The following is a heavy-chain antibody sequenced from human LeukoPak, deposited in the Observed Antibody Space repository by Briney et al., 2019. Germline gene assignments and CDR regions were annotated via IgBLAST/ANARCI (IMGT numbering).Heavy chain of an antibody. CDR2: INHSGST. CDR3: ARGGKKYSSGWVLYNWFDP. D-gene: IGHD6-19*01. Sequence: KPSETLSLTCTVYGGSFSGYYWSWIRQPPGKGLEWIGEINHSGSTNYNPSLKSRVTISVDTSKNQFSLKLSSVTAADTAVYYCARGGKKYSSGWVLYNWFDPWGQGTLVTVSS. CDR1: GGSFSGYY. J-gene: IGHJ5*02. V-gene: IGHV4-34*01.